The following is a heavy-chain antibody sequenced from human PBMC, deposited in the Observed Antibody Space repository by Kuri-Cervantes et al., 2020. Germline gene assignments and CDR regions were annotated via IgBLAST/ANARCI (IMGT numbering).Heavy chain of an antibody. Sequence: GGSLRLSCAASGFTFSNAWMSWVRQAPGKGLEWVGRIKSKTDGGTTDYAAPVKGRFTISRDDSKNTLYLQMNSLRAEDTAVYYCARDKGSGPVYLDYWGQGTLVTVSS. CDR3: ARDKGSGPVYLDY. CDR2: IKSKTDGGTT. J-gene: IGHJ4*02. D-gene: IGHD3-10*01. CDR1: GFTFSNAW. V-gene: IGHV3-15*05.